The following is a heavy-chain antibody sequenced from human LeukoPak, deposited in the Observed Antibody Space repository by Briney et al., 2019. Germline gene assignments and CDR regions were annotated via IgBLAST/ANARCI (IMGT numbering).Heavy chain of an antibody. CDR2: INPSGGST. V-gene: IGHV1-46*01. J-gene: IGHJ4*02. CDR3: ARALTTVVTPAFDY. Sequence: GASVKVSCKASGYTFTSYYMRWVRQAPGQGLEWMGIINPSGGSTSYAQKFQGRVTMTRDMSTSTVYMELSSLRSEDTAMHYCARALTTVVTPAFDYWGQGTLVTVSS. CDR1: GYTFTSYY. D-gene: IGHD4-23*01.